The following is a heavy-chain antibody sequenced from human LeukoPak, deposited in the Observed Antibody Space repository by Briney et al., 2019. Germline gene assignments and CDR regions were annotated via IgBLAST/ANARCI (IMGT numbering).Heavy chain of an antibody. V-gene: IGHV1-2*06. CDR2: INPNSGGT. CDR1: GYTFTGYY. D-gene: IGHD5-18*01. Sequence: ASVKVSCKASGYTFTGYYMHWVRQAPGQGLEWMGRINPNSGGTNYAQKFQGRVTMTRDTSISTAYMELSRLRSDDTAVYYCARGGRGYSYGREFDYWGQGTLITVSS. CDR3: ARGGRGYSYGREFDY. J-gene: IGHJ4*02.